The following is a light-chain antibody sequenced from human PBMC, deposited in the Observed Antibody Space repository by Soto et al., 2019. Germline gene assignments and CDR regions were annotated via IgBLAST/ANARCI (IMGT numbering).Light chain of an antibody. CDR2: DAS. CDR1: QSVSSN. Sequence: EIVLTQSPGTLSLSPGERATLSCRTSQSVSSNTFAWYQQKPGQAPRLLIYDASNRATGIPARFSGSGSGTDFTLTISSLEPEDFAVYYCQQRSNWPWTFGQGTKVDIK. CDR3: QQRSNWPWT. V-gene: IGKV3-11*01. J-gene: IGKJ1*01.